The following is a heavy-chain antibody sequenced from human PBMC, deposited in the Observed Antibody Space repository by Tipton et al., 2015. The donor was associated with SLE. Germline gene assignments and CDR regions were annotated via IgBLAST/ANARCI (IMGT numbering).Heavy chain of an antibody. V-gene: IGHV4-59*12. CDR1: GGSISSYY. CDR3: ARFRGYDSSGYYHFDY. D-gene: IGHD3-22*01. J-gene: IGHJ4*02. CDR2: IYYSGST. Sequence: TLSLTCTVSGGSISSYYWSWIRQPPGKGLEWIGYIYYSGSTNYNPSLKSRVTISVDTSKNQFSLKLSSVTAADTAVYYCARFRGYDSSGYYHFDYWGQGTVVTVSS.